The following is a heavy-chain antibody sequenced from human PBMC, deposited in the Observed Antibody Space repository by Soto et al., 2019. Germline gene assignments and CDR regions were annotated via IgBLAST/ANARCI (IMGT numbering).Heavy chain of an antibody. Sequence: GGSLRLSCAASGFTFSSYWMSWVRQAPGKGLEWVANIKQDGSEKYYVDSVKGRFTISRDNAKNSLYLQMNSLRAEDTAVYYCARLEAGDSGYCSGGSCYTDAFDIWGQGTMVTVSS. CDR3: ARLEAGDSGYCSGGSCYTDAFDI. D-gene: IGHD2-15*01. CDR2: IKQDGSEK. V-gene: IGHV3-7*01. J-gene: IGHJ3*02. CDR1: GFTFSSYW.